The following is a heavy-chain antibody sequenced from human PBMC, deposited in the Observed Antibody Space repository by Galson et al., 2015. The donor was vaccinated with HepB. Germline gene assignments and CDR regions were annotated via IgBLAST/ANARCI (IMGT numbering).Heavy chain of an antibody. V-gene: IGHV3-64D*06. J-gene: IGHJ4*02. CDR1: GFTFSSYA. CDR2: ISSNGGST. Sequence: SLRLSCAASGFTFSSYAMHWVCQAPGKGLEYVSAISSNGGSTYYADSVKGRFTISRDNSKNTLYLQMSSLRAEDTAVYYCVKGRITIFGVVSAWGYWGQGTLVTVSS. CDR3: VKGRITIFGVVSAWGY. D-gene: IGHD3-3*01.